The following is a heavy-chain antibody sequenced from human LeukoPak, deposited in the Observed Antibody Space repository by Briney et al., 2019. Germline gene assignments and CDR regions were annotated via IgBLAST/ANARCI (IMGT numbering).Heavy chain of an antibody. Sequence: GGSLRLSRAAPGFTFSDYYMSWIRQAPGKGLEWVLYISSSGGNIYYADSVKGRFTISRDNAKNSLSLEMNSLRVEDTGVYYCARGTTGTTVAYGYSLDSWGQGTLVTVSS. CDR2: ISSSGGNI. CDR3: ARGTTGTTVAYGYSLDS. V-gene: IGHV3-11*04. CDR1: GFTFSDYY. D-gene: IGHD1-7*01. J-gene: IGHJ4*02.